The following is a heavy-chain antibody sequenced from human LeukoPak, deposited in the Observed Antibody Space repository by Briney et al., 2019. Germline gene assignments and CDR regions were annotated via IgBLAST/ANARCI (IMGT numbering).Heavy chain of an antibody. Sequence: PGGSLRLSCAASGFTFSSYAMSWVRQAPGKGLGWVSAISGSGGSTYYADSVKGRFTISRDNSKNTLYLQMNSLRAEDTAVYYCAKLSYSSGWYSLLPARPYYFDYWGQGTLVTVSS. CDR2: ISGSGGST. CDR3: AKLSYSSGWYSLLPARPYYFDY. J-gene: IGHJ4*02. CDR1: GFTFSSYA. D-gene: IGHD6-19*01. V-gene: IGHV3-23*01.